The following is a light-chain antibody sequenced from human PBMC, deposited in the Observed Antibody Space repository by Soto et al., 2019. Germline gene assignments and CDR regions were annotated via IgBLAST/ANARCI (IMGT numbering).Light chain of an antibody. CDR2: EVS. V-gene: IGLV2-14*01. Sequence: QSVLTQPASVSGSPGQSITISGTGTSSDVGGYNYVSWYQHHPGKAPKLMIHEVSDRPSGVSNRFSGSKSGNTASLTISGLQAEDEATYYCSSYTSNNSPYVFGTGTKVTVL. CDR1: SSDVGGYNY. CDR3: SSYTSNNSPYV. J-gene: IGLJ1*01.